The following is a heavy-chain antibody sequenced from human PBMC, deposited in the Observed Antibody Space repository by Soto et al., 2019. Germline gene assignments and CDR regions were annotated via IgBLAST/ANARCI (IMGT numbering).Heavy chain of an antibody. CDR3: ARVNPSSYYDILTGYPMYNWFDP. J-gene: IGHJ5*02. CDR1: GVTFSDYY. V-gene: IGHV3-11*01. D-gene: IGHD3-9*01. Sequence: PGGSLRLSCASSGVTFSDYYMSWIRQAPGKGLEWVSYISSSGSTIYYADSVKGRSTISRDNAKNSLYLQMNSLRAEDTAVYYCARVNPSSYYDILTGYPMYNWFDPWGQGTLVTVSS. CDR2: ISSSGSTI.